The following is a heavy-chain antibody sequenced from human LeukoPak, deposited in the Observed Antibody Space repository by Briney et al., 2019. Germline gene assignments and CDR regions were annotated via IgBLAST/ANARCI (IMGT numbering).Heavy chain of an antibody. CDR1: GGTFSSYT. CDR2: IIPILGIG. D-gene: IGHD6-13*01. V-gene: IGHV1-69*02. CDR3: ARGGVAAAGTYFQY. Sequence: SVKVSCKASGGTFSSYTISWVRQAPGQGLEGMGRIIPILGIGNYAQKFQGRVTITADKSTSTAYMELSSLRSEDTAVYYCARGGVAAAGTYFQYWGQGSLVTVSS. J-gene: IGHJ1*01.